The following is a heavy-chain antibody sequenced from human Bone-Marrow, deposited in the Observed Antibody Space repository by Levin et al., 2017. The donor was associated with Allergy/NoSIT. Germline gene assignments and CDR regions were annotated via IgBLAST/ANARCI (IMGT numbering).Heavy chain of an antibody. CDR3: ARDETFNSWHTGWFDT. V-gene: IGHV4-61*02. J-gene: IGHJ5*02. Sequence: SCTVSGDSINNTNHYWSWIRQPAGKGLEWIGRMFAGGAVTYNRSLRSRVTISIDTSKNQFSLKLTSGRDADTAVYYCARDETFNSWHTGWFDTWGQGTLVTVSS. D-gene: IGHD6-13*01. CDR2: MFAGGAV. CDR1: GDSINNTNHY.